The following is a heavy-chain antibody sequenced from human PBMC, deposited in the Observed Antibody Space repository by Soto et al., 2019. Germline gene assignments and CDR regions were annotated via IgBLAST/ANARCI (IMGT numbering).Heavy chain of an antibody. CDR2: ISAYNGNT. CDR3: AREPNDFDY. CDR1: GYTFTSYG. Sequence: QVQLVQSGAEVKKPGASVKVSCKASGYTFTSYGISWVRQAPGQGLEWMGWISAYNGNTKYVQKLQGRVTRTTDTGTSPAYMELRSLRSVDTAVYYCAREPNDFDYWGQGTLVTVSS. V-gene: IGHV1-18*01. J-gene: IGHJ4*02. D-gene: IGHD7-27*01.